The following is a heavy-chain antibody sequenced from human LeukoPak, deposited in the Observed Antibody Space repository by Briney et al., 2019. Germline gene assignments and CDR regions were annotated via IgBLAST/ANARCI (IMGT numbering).Heavy chain of an antibody. CDR1: GGSISSGGYY. J-gene: IGHJ4*02. CDR3: AWHDNSDKIDY. V-gene: IGHV4-31*03. CDR2: IYYSGST. Sequence: SETLSLTCTVSGGSISSGGYYWSWIRQHPGKGLEWIGYIYYSGSTYYNPSLKSRVTISVDTSKNQFSLKLSSVTAADTAVYHCAWHDNSDKIDYWGQGTLVTVSS. D-gene: IGHD3-22*01.